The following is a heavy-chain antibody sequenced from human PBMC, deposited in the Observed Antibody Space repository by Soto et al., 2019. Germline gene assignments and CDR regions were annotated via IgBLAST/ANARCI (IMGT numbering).Heavy chain of an antibody. J-gene: IGHJ4*03. CDR3: ARGDSGSYFDY. CDR1: NGSFSGYY. V-gene: IGHV4-34*01. Sequence: QVQLQQWGAGLLKPSETLSLTCAVYNGSFSGYYWNWIRQPPGKGLEWIGEISQSGIADYNVPLKSRVTISVDKSKNQSSLKLQSVTAADTAVYYCARGDSGSYFDYWGQGNLVTVSS. CDR2: ISQSGIA. D-gene: IGHD1-26*01.